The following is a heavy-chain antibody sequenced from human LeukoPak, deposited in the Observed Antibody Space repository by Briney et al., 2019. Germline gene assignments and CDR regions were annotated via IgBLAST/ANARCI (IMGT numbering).Heavy chain of an antibody. Sequence: SETLSLTCTVSGGSINNGGYYCSWIRQHPGKGLEWIGEVDHTGNTNYRPSLDSRVTLSIDTSKNHFSLTLTSVTAADTAVYYCARNVRFFDSWGQGTRVTVSS. CDR2: VDHTGNT. D-gene: IGHD1-1*01. V-gene: IGHV4-31*03. J-gene: IGHJ4*02. CDR3: ARNVRFFDS. CDR1: GGSINNGGYY.